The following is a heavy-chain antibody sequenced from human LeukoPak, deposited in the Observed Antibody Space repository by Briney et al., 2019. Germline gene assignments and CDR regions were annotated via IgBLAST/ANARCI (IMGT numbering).Heavy chain of an antibody. J-gene: IGHJ3*02. V-gene: IGHV3-23*01. CDR2: ITGTT. D-gene: IGHD6-13*01. CDR1: GFTFSSYA. Sequence: GGSLRLSCAASGFTFSSYAMSWVRQAPGKGLQWVSTITGTTHYADSARGRFTISRDNSKNILYLQMNSLSTEDTAIYYCAKAFREYGSSTYSSFDIWGQGTMVTVSS. CDR3: AKAFREYGSSTYSSFDI.